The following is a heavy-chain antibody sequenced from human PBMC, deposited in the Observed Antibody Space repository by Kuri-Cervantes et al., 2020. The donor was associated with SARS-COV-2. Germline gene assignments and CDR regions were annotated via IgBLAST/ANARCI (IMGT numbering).Heavy chain of an antibody. Sequence: ASVKVSCKASGYTFTSYGISWVRQAPGQGLEWMGWISVDNADTNYAQKFQGRVTMTTDTSTNTAYMELRGLRSFDTAVYYCARSHSLYGGNSSPWDYWGQGTLVTVSS. CDR3: ARSHSLYGGNSSPWDY. CDR2: ISVDNADT. J-gene: IGHJ4*02. V-gene: IGHV1-18*01. D-gene: IGHD4-23*01. CDR1: GYTFTSYG.